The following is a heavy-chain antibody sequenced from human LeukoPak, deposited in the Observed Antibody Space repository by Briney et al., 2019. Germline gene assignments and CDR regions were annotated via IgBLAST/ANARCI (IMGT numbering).Heavy chain of an antibody. D-gene: IGHD6-19*01. CDR2: LNPNSGGT. CDR3: ARMESTGVAVAVGNDY. Sequence: GASVKVSCKASGYTFTDYFMHWVRQAPGQGLEWMGRLNPNSGGTNYAQKFRGRVSLTRDTSISTAYMELSRLTSDDTAVYYCARMESTGVAVAVGNDYWGQGTLVTVSS. CDR1: GYTFTDYF. J-gene: IGHJ4*02. V-gene: IGHV1-2*06.